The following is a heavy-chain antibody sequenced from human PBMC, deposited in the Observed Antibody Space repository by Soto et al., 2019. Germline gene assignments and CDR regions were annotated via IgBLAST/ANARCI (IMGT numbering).Heavy chain of an antibody. Sequence: EVQLVESGGGLVQPGGSLRLSCAASGLTFSIYWMSWVRQAPGKGLEWVANIKQDGSEKYYVDSVQGRFTISRVNAKNSLYLQMNSLRAEDPAVYYCTSPEGYSYGFDYWGKGTLVTVSS. CDR1: GLTFSIYW. J-gene: IGHJ4*02. CDR2: IKQDGSEK. CDR3: TSPEGYSYGFDY. D-gene: IGHD5-18*01. V-gene: IGHV3-7*01.